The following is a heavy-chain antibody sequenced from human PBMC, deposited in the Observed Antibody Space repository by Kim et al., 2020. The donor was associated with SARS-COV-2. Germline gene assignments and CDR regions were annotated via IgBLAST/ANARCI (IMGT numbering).Heavy chain of an antibody. D-gene: IGHD6-6*01. J-gene: IGHJ6*01. Sequence: SQTLSLTCVISGDRVSSNTGAWNWIRQSPSRGLEWLGRTYYRSKWINDYAVSVRSRITINPDTSKNQFSLHLDSVTPEDTAVYYCSRQYRDSTYYSGLDV. CDR2: TYYRSKWIN. V-gene: IGHV6-1*01. CDR1: GDRVSSNTGA. CDR3: SRQYRDSTYYSGLDV.